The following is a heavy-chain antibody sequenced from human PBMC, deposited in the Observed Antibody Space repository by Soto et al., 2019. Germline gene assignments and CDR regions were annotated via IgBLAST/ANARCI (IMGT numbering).Heavy chain of an antibody. J-gene: IGHJ3*02. CDR3: AKDFGGSWYCVGAFDI. D-gene: IGHD6-13*01. V-gene: IGHV3-9*01. CDR2: ISWNSGSI. CDR1: GFTFDDYA. Sequence: EVQLVESGGGLVQPGRSLRLSCAASGFTFDDYAMHWVRQAPGKGLEWVSGISWNSGSIGYADSVKGRLTISRDNAKNSVYLQMNSLRAEDTALYYCAKDFGGSWYCVGAFDIWGQGTMVTVSS.